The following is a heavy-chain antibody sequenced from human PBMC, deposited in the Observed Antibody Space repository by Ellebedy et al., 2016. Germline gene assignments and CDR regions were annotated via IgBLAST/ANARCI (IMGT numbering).Heavy chain of an antibody. Sequence: GGSLRLSCAASGFTFSNYSMNWVRQAPGKGLEWVSYISSSSSTIYYADSVKGRFTISRDNAKNSLYLQMNSLRAEDTAVYYCARANEVLRFLEWLSDSYYYYGMDVWGQGTTVTVSS. V-gene: IGHV3-48*01. CDR3: ARANEVLRFLEWLSDSYYYYGMDV. CDR2: ISSSSSTI. J-gene: IGHJ6*02. CDR1: GFTFSNYS. D-gene: IGHD3-3*01.